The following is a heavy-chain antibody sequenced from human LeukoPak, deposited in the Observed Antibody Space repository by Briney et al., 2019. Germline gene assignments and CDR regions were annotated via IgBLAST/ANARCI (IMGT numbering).Heavy chain of an antibody. D-gene: IGHD2/OR15-2a*01. Sequence: PSETLTLTCTVSGGSISSYYWSWIRQPPGKGLEWIGYIYYSGSTNYNPSLKSRVTISVDTSKNQFSLKLSSVTAADTAVYYCARDSKEAWFDPWGQGTLVTVSS. CDR1: GGSISSYY. J-gene: IGHJ5*02. V-gene: IGHV4-59*01. CDR2: IYYSGST. CDR3: ARDSKEAWFDP.